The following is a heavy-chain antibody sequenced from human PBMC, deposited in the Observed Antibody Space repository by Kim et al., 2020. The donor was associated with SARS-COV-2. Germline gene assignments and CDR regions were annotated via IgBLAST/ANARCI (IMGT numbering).Heavy chain of an antibody. D-gene: IGHD3-22*01. J-gene: IGHJ6*02. CDR1: GFTFSSYS. Sequence: GGSLRLSCEASGFTFSSYSMHWVRQAPGKGLEWVAVISSDGSNKAYGDPVRGRFTISRDNSKNTLFLQMNSLRADDTALYYCASPPWHDSNGLAQGMDVWGPGTTVAVSS. CDR2: ISSDGSNK. CDR3: ASPPWHDSNGLAQGMDV. V-gene: IGHV3-30*04.